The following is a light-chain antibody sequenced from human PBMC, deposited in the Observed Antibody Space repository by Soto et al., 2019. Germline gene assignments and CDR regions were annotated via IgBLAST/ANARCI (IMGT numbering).Light chain of an antibody. J-gene: IGKJ1*01. V-gene: IGKV3-11*01. Sequence: EIVMTQSPDTLSVSPGERATLSCRASQTVNSRLAWYQHKPGQAPRLLIYHTSNRATGIPARFNGSGSGTDFTLTISSLEPEDFAVYYCHQRQSWPRTFGQGTKVDIK. CDR1: QTVNSR. CDR3: HQRQSWPRT. CDR2: HTS.